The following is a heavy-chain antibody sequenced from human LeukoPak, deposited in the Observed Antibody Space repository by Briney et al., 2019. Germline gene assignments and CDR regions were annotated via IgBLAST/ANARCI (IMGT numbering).Heavy chain of an antibody. D-gene: IGHD3-10*01. CDR2: IHYTGST. J-gene: IGHJ5*02. CDR1: GGSFSGYY. V-gene: IGHV4-59*01. Sequence: SETLSLTCAVYGGSFSGYYWSWIRQPPGKGLECIGYIHYTGSTNYNPSLKSRVTISVDTSKNQFSLKLSSVTAADTAIYYCARGGYYGSGNDFRFDPWGEGTLVTVSS. CDR3: ARGGYYGSGNDFRFDP.